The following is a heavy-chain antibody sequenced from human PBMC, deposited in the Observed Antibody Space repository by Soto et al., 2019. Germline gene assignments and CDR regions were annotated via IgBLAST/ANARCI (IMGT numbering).Heavy chain of an antibody. Sequence: QVQLVESGGGVMEPGRSRRLSSAASGFTFNCYAMHWVRVAPGKGLEWVALISYDGSHKYYADSMKGRFTISRDNSKNTLYLQMTSLRADDTAVYYCTKDHSDGFNLRDMVLFDFWGQGILVTVSS. CDR1: GFTFNCYA. D-gene: IGHD2-8*01. V-gene: IGHV3-30*18. CDR3: TKDHSDGFNLRDMVLFDF. CDR2: ISYDGSHK. J-gene: IGHJ4*02.